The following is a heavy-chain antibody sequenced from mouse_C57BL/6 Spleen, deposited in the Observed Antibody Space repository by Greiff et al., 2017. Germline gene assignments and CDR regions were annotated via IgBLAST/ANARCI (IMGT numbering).Heavy chain of an antibody. J-gene: IGHJ4*01. CDR3: ARGRGITTVVGVAMDY. CDR2: ISSGSSTI. CDR1: GFTFSDYG. D-gene: IGHD1-1*01. Sequence: EVKLVESGGGLVKPGGSLKLSCAASGFTFSDYGMHWVRQAPEKGLEWVAYISSGSSTIYYADTVKGRFTISRDNAKNTLFLQMTSLRSEDTAMYYWARGRGITTVVGVAMDYWGQGTSVTVAS. V-gene: IGHV5-17*01.